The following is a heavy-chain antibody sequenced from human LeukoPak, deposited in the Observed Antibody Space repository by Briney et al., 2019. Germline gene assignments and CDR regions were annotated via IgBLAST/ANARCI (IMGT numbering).Heavy chain of an antibody. CDR1: GFTLSSYA. V-gene: IGHV3-21*01. Sequence: GGSLRLSCAASGFTLSSYAMNWVRQAPGKGLEWVSSISSSSSYIYYADSVKGRFTISRDNAKNSLYLQMNSLRAEDTAVYYCARDQAAGSYFDYWGQGTLVTVSS. CDR2: ISSSSSYI. D-gene: IGHD6-13*01. CDR3: ARDQAAGSYFDY. J-gene: IGHJ4*02.